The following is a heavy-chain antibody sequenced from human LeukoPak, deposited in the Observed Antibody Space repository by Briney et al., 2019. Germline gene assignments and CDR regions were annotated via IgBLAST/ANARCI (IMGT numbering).Heavy chain of an antibody. D-gene: IGHD3-22*01. V-gene: IGHV1-8*03. CDR1: GYTFTSYD. J-gene: IGHJ4*02. CDR3: ARNRVDYYDSSGYYGGFDY. Sequence: AASVKVSCKASGYTFTSYDINWVRQATGQGLEWMGWMNPNSGNTDYAQKFQGRVTITRNTSISTAYMELSSLRSEDTAVYYCARNRVDYYDSSGYYGGFDYWGQGTLVTVSS. CDR2: MNPNSGNT.